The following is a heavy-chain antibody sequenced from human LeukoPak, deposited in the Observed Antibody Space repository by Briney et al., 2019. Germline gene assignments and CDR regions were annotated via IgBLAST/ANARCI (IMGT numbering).Heavy chain of an antibody. D-gene: IGHD2-8*02. CDR3: AKSRVEVAGTGGFDT. Sequence: GGSLRLSCAASGFTFAIYHMSWVRQTPGKGLEWVATIRGDGVYYADSVKGRFTISRDDSENTVYVQMNSLRAEDTTVYYCAKSRVEVAGTGGFDTWGQGTLVAVSS. CDR2: IRGDGV. V-gene: IGHV3-23*01. CDR1: GFTFAIYH. J-gene: IGHJ3*02.